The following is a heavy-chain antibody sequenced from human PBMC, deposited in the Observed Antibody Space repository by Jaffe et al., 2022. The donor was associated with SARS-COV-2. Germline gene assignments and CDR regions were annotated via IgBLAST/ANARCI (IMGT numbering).Heavy chain of an antibody. D-gene: IGHD6-13*01. V-gene: IGHV2-5*02. CDR1: GFSLSANGVA. CDR3: AHRGNWQHFDY. J-gene: IGHJ4*02. Sequence: QITLKETGPTLVKPTQTLTLTCTFSGFSLSANGVAVGWIRQPPGKALEWLAVIYWDDDKRYSPSLKSRLTIAKDTSKNQVVLTLASVDPVDTGTYFCAHRGNWQHFDYWGQGTLVAVSS. CDR2: IYWDDDK.